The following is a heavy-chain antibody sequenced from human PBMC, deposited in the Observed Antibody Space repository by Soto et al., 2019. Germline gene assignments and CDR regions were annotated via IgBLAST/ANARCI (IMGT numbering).Heavy chain of an antibody. V-gene: IGHV4-59*01. CDR1: GGSISSYY. J-gene: IGHJ3*02. Sequence: XESLWLICRISGGSISSYYWSWIRQPPGKGLEWIGYIYYSGSTNYNPSLKSRVTISVDTSKNQFSLKLSSVTAADTAVYYCARDDYDSSGYYSKDAFDIWGQGTMVTV. D-gene: IGHD3-22*01. CDR2: IYYSGST. CDR3: ARDDYDSSGYYSKDAFDI.